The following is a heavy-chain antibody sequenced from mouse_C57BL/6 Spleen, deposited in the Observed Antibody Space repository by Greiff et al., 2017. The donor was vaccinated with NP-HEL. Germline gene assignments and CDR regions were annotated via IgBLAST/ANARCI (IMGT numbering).Heavy chain of an antibody. CDR1: GFTFSSYA. J-gene: IGHJ3*01. D-gene: IGHD1-1*01. V-gene: IGHV5-4*01. Sequence: EVMLVESGGGLVKPGGSLKLSCAASGFTFSSYAMSWVRRTPEKRLEWVATISDGGSYTYYPDNVKGRFTISRDNAKNNLYLQMSHLKSEDTAMYYCAREGYYGSWFAYWGQGTLVTVSA. CDR3: AREGYYGSWFAY. CDR2: ISDGGSYT.